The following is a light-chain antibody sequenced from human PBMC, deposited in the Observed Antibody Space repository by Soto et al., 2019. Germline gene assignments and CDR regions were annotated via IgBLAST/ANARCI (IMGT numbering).Light chain of an antibody. CDR1: SSDIGAHDD. CDR3: CSYTSDLTPYV. CDR2: GVT. Sequence: QSALTQPASVSGSPGQSITISCTGTSSDIGAHDDVSWYQRHPGKVPKLLIYGVTDRPSGISNRFSGSKSGNVASLTISGLQAEDEADYYCCSYTSDLTPYVFGTGTKVTVL. J-gene: IGLJ1*01. V-gene: IGLV2-14*03.